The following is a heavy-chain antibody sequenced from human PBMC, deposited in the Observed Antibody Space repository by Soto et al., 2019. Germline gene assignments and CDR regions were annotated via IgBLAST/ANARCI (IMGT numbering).Heavy chain of an antibody. Sequence: SEILSLTCAVEGGSCSGYYWTWIRQPPGTGLEWIGEINHSGSTNYNPSLKSRVTISVDTSKNQFSLKLTSVTAADTAVYYCARDKITGLFDYWGQGPLVTSPQ. CDR3: ARDKITGLFDY. J-gene: IGHJ4*02. V-gene: IGHV4-34*01. D-gene: IGHD2-8*02. CDR2: INHSGST. CDR1: GGSCSGYY.